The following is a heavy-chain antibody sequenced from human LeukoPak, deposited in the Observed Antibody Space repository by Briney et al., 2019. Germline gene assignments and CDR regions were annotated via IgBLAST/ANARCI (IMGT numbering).Heavy chain of an antibody. V-gene: IGHV3-43D*03. Sequence: GSLRLSCAASGFTFDDYALHWVRQFPGKGLEGVSLISWDGGRTSYAYSVKGRFTISTHNSNNSLYLQMNSLRTEDTALYYCAKDKFDVSGSYYFDHWGQGTLVTVSS. CDR2: ISWDGGRT. J-gene: IGHJ4*02. CDR3: AKDKFDVSGSYYFDH. D-gene: IGHD3-10*01. CDR1: GFTFDDYA.